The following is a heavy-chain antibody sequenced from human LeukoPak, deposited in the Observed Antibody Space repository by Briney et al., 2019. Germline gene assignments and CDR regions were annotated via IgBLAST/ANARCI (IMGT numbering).Heavy chain of an antibody. D-gene: IGHD1-14*01. V-gene: IGHV1-2*02. CDR2: INLYNGAT. J-gene: IGHJ4*02. Sequence: GASVKVSCKPTGYGFTAYYIFWMRQAPGQGLECMGWINLYNGATKYAQRSQSRVTMTRDTSISTAYMELSRLRSDDTATYYCASWAGGNEPVASFDYWGQGTLVTVSS. CDR3: ASWAGGNEPVASFDY. CDR1: GYGFTAYY.